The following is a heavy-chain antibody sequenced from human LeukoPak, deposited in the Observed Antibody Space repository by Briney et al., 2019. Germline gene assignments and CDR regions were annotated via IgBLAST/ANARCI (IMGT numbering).Heavy chain of an antibody. J-gene: IGHJ3*02. D-gene: IGHD1-20*01. CDR2: INHSGST. CDR3: ARALSDNQAFDI. V-gene: IGHV4-34*01. Sequence: SETLSLTCAVYGGSFSGYYWSWIRQPPGKGLEWIGEINHSGSTNYNPSLKSRVTISVDTSKNQFSLKLSSVTAADTAVYYCARALSDNQAFDIWGQGTVVTVSS. CDR1: GGSFSGYY.